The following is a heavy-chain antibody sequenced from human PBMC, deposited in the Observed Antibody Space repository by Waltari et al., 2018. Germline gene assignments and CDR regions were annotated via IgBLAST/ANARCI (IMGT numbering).Heavy chain of an antibody. D-gene: IGHD6-25*01. CDR2: IQRTGKT. CDR1: GYFINRGYH. V-gene: IGHV4-38-2*02. J-gene: IGHJ5*01. CDR3: ARDVSAGLNWFDP. Sequence: QVQLQESGPGLVKPSETLSLTCAVSGYFINRGYHWGWVRQPPGKGLEWIGTIQRTGKTSYHPSLQSRVTISIDTSKNQFSLTVTSLTAADTAVYYCARDVSAGLNWFDPWSQGTLVTVSS.